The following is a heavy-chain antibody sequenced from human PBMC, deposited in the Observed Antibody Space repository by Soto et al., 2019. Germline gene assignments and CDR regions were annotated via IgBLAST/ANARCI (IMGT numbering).Heavy chain of an antibody. J-gene: IGHJ3*02. D-gene: IGHD3-10*01. Sequence: GESLKISCKGSGYSFTSYWIGWVRQMPGKGLEWMGIIYPGDSDTRYSPSFQGRFTISRDNSKNTFFLQMNSLRAEDTAVYYCAGDPAASGFAFDIWGQGTMVNVSS. CDR2: IYPGDSDT. CDR3: AGDPAASGFAFDI. CDR1: GYSFTSYW. V-gene: IGHV5-51*01.